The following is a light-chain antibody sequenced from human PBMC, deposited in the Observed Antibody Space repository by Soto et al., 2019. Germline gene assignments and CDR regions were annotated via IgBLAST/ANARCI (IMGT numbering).Light chain of an antibody. CDR2: EGS. J-gene: IGLJ1*01. CDR3: SSYAPTSTYV. V-gene: IGLV2-23*01. Sequence: QSALTQPASVSGSPGQSITISCTGTSSDVGNYNLVSWYQQRPGKAPKLMIYEGSKRPSGVSDRFSGSKSGNTASLTISGLQAEDEADYYCSSYAPTSTYVFGTGTKLTVL. CDR1: SSDVGNYNL.